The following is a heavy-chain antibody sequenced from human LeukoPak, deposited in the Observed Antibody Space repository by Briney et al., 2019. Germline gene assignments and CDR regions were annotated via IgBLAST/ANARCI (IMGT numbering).Heavy chain of an antibody. Sequence: PGGSLRLSCAASGFTLSSYGMHWVRQAPGKGLEWVAIISYDRSNKFYTDSVKGRFTISRDNSKNTLYLQMNSLRAEDTAVYYCAKDRVAAAGTGTFPASYWGQGTLVTVSS. D-gene: IGHD6-13*01. V-gene: IGHV3-30*18. CDR2: ISYDRSNK. CDR1: GFTLSSYG. CDR3: AKDRVAAAGTGTFPASY. J-gene: IGHJ4*02.